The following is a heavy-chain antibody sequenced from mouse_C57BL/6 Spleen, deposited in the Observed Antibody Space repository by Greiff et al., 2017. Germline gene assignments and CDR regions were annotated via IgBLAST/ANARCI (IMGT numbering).Heavy chain of an antibody. J-gene: IGHJ2*01. CDR2: IDPSDSYT. CDR3: AREDDGYYD. Sequence: QVQLQQPGAELVMPGASVKLSCKASGYTFTSYWMHWVQQRPGQGLEWIGEIDPSDSYTNYNQKFKGKSTLTVDKSSSTDYMQLSSLTSEDSAVYYCAREDDGYYDWGQGTTRTVSS. CDR1: GYTFTSYW. V-gene: IGHV1-69*01. D-gene: IGHD2-3*01.